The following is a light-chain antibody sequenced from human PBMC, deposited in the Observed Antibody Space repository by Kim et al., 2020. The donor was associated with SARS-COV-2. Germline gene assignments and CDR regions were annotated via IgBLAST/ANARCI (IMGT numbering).Light chain of an antibody. CDR1: QSVSSSY. J-gene: IGKJ5*01. CDR2: DAS. CDR3: QQYGSSPS. Sequence: LSRSDRATLACGASQSVSSSYLGWYQQKASLAPRLLIYDASRRATGIPDRFSGSGAGTDFTLTISRLEHEDFAVYYCQQYGSSPSFGQGTRLEIK. V-gene: IGKV3D-20*01.